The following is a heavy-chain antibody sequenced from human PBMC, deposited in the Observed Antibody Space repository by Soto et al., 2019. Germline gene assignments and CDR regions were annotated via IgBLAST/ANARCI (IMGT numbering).Heavy chain of an antibody. CDR2: IYYSGST. Sequence: PSETLSLTCTVSGGSISSSSYYWGWIRQPPGKGLEWIGSIYYSGSTYYNPSLKSRVTISVDTSKNQFSLKLSSVTAADTAVYYCARHARFSSSWYEIIDYWGQGTLVTVSS. CDR3: ARHARFSSSWYEIIDY. CDR1: GGSISSSSYY. D-gene: IGHD6-13*01. J-gene: IGHJ4*02. V-gene: IGHV4-39*01.